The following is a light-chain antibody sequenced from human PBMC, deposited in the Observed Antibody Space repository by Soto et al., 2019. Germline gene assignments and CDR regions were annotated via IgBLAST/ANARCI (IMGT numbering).Light chain of an antibody. Sequence: IQMTQSPSSLSASVGDRVTITCRASQGIKNDLGWYQQKPGKAPARLIYGASRLQTGVPSRFSGSGTGSEFSLTISSLQPEEFATYYWLQHNTLPWTVGQGTKVEI. CDR3: LQHNTLPWT. J-gene: IGKJ1*01. CDR2: GAS. V-gene: IGKV1-17*01. CDR1: QGIKND.